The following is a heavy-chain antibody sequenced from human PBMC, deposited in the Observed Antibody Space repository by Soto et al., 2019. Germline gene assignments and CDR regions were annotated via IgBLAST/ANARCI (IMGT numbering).Heavy chain of an antibody. J-gene: IGHJ4*02. D-gene: IGHD3-10*01. CDR2: ISGSGEST. CDR1: GFTFSSYG. Sequence: EVQLLESGGGLVQPGGSLRLSCAASGFTFSSYGMSWVRQAPGKGLEWVSAISGSGESTYYADSVKGRFTISRDNSKNTLYLQMNSLRAEDTAVYYCAKDQQLWFGDRLGYWGQGTLVTVSS. V-gene: IGHV3-23*01. CDR3: AKDQQLWFGDRLGY.